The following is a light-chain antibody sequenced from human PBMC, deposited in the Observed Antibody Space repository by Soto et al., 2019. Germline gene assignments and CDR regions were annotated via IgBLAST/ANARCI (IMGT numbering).Light chain of an antibody. CDR1: QSVSSTY. V-gene: IGKV3-20*01. CDR3: QQYGSSPGLFT. Sequence: EIVLKQSPGTLSLSPGDRATLSCRASQSVSSTYLAWYQQKPGQAPRLLIYDASGRATGIPDRFSGSGSGTDFTLTISRLEPEDFAVYYCQQYGSSPGLFTFGPGTKVDIK. J-gene: IGKJ3*01. CDR2: DAS.